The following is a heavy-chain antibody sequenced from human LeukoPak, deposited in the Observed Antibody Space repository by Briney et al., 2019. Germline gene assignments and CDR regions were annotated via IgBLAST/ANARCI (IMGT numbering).Heavy chain of an antibody. D-gene: IGHD1-26*01. J-gene: IGHJ4*02. CDR3: ARDNTGSYEY. V-gene: IGHV3-43*02. CDR2: IRADGATT. Sequence: PGGSLRLSCAASGFTFSSHAMSWVRQAPGKGLEWVSLIRADGATTRYTDSVKGRFTISRDNSKDSLYLQMNSLRTEDTALYYCARDNTGSYEYWGQGTLVTVSP. CDR1: GFTFSSHA.